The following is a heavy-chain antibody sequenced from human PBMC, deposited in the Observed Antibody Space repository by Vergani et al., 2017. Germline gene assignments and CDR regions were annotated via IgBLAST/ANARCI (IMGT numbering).Heavy chain of an antibody. D-gene: IGHD3-10*01. V-gene: IGHV3-30-3*01. CDR3: ARESALSSTRWVGEFGDFDY. Sequence: QVQLVASGGGVVQPGRSLRLSCAASGFTFSRYAIHWVRQATGKGLEWVAVISYDGSNKYYADSVKGRFTISRDNSKNTLYLQMNSLRAEDTAVYYCARESALSSTRWVGEFGDFDYWGQGTLVTVSS. CDR2: ISYDGSNK. J-gene: IGHJ4*02. CDR1: GFTFSRYA.